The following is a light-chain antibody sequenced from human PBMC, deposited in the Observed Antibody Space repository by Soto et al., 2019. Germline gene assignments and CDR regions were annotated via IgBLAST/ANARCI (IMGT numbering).Light chain of an antibody. CDR1: NSDVDDYGY. CDR3: CSYVTTPEI. V-gene: IGLV2-11*01. Sequence: QSALTQPRSVSGSPGQSLTISYTGTNSDVDDYGYVSWYQQFPGKSPKLVIYGVNQRPSGVPNRFSASNSDNTASLTISGLQAEDEADYYCCSYVTTPEIFGTGTKVTVL. J-gene: IGLJ1*01. CDR2: GVN.